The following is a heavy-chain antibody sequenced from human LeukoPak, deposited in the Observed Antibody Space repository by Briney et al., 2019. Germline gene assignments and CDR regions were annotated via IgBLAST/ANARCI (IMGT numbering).Heavy chain of an antibody. J-gene: IGHJ4*02. CDR2: TSGRDADT. CDR1: GFTFISYA. Sequence: PGGSLRLSCAASGFTFISYAMSWVRQAPGKGLEWVSTTSGRDADTYYADSVKGRFTISRDNSKNTLYLHMNSLSAEDTAIYSCAKRSDYGSDSNYFDYWGQGTLVTVSS. CDR3: AKRSDYGSDSNYFDY. V-gene: IGHV3-23*01. D-gene: IGHD4-23*01.